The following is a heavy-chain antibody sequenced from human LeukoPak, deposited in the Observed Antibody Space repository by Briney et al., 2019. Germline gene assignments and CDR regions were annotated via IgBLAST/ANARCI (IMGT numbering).Heavy chain of an antibody. V-gene: IGHV3-64*02. D-gene: IGHD5-18*01. Sequence: GGSLRLSCAASGFTFSSYAMHWVRQAPGKGLEYVSAISSNGGSTYYADSVKGRFTISRDNSKNTLYLQMGSLRAEDMAVYYCAREFRRYSYGPDYGMDVWGQGTTVTVSS. CDR1: GFTFSSYA. CDR2: ISSNGGST. J-gene: IGHJ6*02. CDR3: AREFRRYSYGPDYGMDV.